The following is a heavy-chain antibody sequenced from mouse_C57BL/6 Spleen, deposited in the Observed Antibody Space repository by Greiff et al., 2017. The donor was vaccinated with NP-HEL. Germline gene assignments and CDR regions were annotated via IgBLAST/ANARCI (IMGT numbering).Heavy chain of an antibody. CDR1: GITFSDYG. CDR2: ISNLAYSI. D-gene: IGHD1-1*01. V-gene: IGHV5-15*01. Sequence: EVMLVESGGGLVQPGGSLKLSCAASGITFSDYGMAWVRQAPRKGPEWVAFISNLAYSIYYADTVTGRFTISRENAKNTLYLEMSSLRSEDTAMYYCARIYYYGSSPVFDVWGTGTTVTVSS. J-gene: IGHJ1*03. CDR3: ARIYYYGSSPVFDV.